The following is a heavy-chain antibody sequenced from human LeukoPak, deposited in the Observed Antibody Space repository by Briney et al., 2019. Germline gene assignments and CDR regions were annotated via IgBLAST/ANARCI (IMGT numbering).Heavy chain of an antibody. V-gene: IGHV3-7*01. CDR2: MKHDGSEI. D-gene: IGHD2-2*01. CDR1: GFTFSSYW. CDR3: ARDSPAATYAFDI. J-gene: IGHJ3*02. Sequence: GGSLRLSCVASGFTFSSYWMSWVRQAPGKGLEWVANMKHDGSEIDYVDSLKGRFTISRDNAENSLYLQMNSLRAEDTAVYYCARDSPAATYAFDIWGQGTMVTVS.